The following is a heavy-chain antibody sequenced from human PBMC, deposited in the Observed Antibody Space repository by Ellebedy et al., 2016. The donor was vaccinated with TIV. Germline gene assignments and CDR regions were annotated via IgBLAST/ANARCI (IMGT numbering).Heavy chain of an antibody. D-gene: IGHD2-15*01. V-gene: IGHV5-51*01. J-gene: IGHJ4*02. Sequence: KVSCKASGYSFSDYSIAWVRQMPGQGLEWMGIIYLHDSDIKYSPSFQGLITISADKSITTAYLQWTSLKASDTAMYFCARRGHCSGGTCYSTTPFDYWGQGTRVTVSS. CDR2: IYLHDSDI. CDR1: GYSFSDYS. CDR3: ARRGHCSGGTCYSTTPFDY.